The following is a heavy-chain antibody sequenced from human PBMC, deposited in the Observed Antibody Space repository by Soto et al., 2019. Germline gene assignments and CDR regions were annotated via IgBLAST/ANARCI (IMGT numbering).Heavy chain of an antibody. V-gene: IGHV3-21*01. CDR3: ARDYYGSGYAFDI. J-gene: IGHJ3*02. Sequence: ASGCTSGDHGVRWIRQNTGKGLEWVSSISSSSSYIYYADSVKGRFTISRDNAKNSLYLQMNSLRAEDTAVYYCARDYYGSGYAFDIWGQGTMVTVSS. CDR1: GCTSGDHG. D-gene: IGHD3-10*01. CDR2: ISSSSSYI.